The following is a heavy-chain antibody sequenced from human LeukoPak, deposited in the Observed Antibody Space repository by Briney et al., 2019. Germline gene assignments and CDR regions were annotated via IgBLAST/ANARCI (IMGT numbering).Heavy chain of an antibody. J-gene: IGHJ4*02. Sequence: SVKVSCKASGGTFSSYAISWVRQAPGQGLEWMGRIIPILGIANYAQKFQGRVTITADKSTSTAYMELSSLRSEDTAVYYCARDFHVSSGYYLCVYYFDYWGQGTLVTVSS. D-gene: IGHD3-22*01. CDR3: ARDFHVSSGYYLCVYYFDY. CDR2: IIPILGIA. CDR1: GGTFSSYA. V-gene: IGHV1-69*04.